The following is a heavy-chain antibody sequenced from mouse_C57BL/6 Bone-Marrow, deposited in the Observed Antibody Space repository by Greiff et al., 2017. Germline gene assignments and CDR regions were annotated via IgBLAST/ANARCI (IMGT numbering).Heavy chain of an antibody. CDR3: ARGGSGYPWYFDV. CDR1: GYTFTSYW. CDR2: IDPSDSYT. V-gene: IGHV1-69*01. D-gene: IGHD2-2*01. Sequence: QVQLKQPGAELVMPGASVKLSCKASGYTFTSYWMHWVKQRPGQGLEWIGEIDPSDSYTNYNQKFKGKSTLTVDKSSSTAYMQLSSLTSGDSAVYYCARGGSGYPWYFDVWGTGATVTVSS. J-gene: IGHJ1*03.